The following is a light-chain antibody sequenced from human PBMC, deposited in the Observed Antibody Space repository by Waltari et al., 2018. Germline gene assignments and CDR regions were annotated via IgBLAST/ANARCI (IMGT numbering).Light chain of an antibody. Sequence: EIVMTQSPATLSVSPGERATLSCRASQSVSSNLAWYQQRPGQAPRLLISGASTRATGIPARFSGSGSGTEFTLTISSLQSEDFAVYYCQQYNKWPPGSFGPGTKVDVK. CDR1: QSVSSN. J-gene: IGKJ3*01. V-gene: IGKV3-15*01. CDR3: QQYNKWPPGS. CDR2: GAS.